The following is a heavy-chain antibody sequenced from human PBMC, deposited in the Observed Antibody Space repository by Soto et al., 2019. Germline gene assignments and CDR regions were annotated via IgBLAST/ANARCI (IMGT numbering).Heavy chain of an antibody. D-gene: IGHD6-13*01. CDR2: IYYSGST. CDR3: ARIAAAGPYYYDGMDV. J-gene: IGHJ6*02. CDR1: GGSISSYY. V-gene: IGHV4-59*01. Sequence: SETLSLTCTVSGGSISSYYWSWIRQPPGKGLEWIGYIYYSGSTNYNPSLKSRVTISVDTSKNQFSLKLSSVTAADTAVYYCARIAAAGPYYYDGMDVWGQGTTVTVS.